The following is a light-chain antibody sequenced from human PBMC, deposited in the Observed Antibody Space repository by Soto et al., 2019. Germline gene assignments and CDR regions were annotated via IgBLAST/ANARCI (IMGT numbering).Light chain of an antibody. Sequence: QSVLTQSPSASASLGASVELTRTLSSGHSNYAIAWHQQQPEKGPRYLMKLNSDGSHSKGDGIPDRFSGSSSGAERYLTISSVQSEDEADYYCQTWGTGPWVFGGGTKLTVL. CDR1: SGHSNYA. V-gene: IGLV4-69*01. CDR3: QTWGTGPWV. CDR2: LNSDGSH. J-gene: IGLJ3*02.